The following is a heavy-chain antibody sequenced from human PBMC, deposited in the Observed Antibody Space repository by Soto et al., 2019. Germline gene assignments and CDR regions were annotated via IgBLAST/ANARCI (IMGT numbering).Heavy chain of an antibody. J-gene: IGHJ6*02. V-gene: IGHV1-18*04. CDR1: GYTFTSYG. CDR2: INAYNGDT. Sequence: QVQLLQSGGEVKKPGASVKVSCKASGYTFTSYGVSWVRQAPGQGLEWIGWINAYNGDTNYAQKFQGRVTLTTDTSTSTAYMELRSLRSDDAVLYYCARDLDPCSGGSCYSYYGMDVWGRGTTVTVSS. CDR3: ARDLDPCSGGSCYSYYGMDV. D-gene: IGHD2-15*01.